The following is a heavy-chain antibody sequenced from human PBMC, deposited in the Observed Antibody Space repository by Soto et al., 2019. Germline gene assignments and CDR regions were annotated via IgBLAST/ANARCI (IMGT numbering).Heavy chain of an antibody. CDR2: IYYGGTT. D-gene: IGHD3-22*01. Sequence: SETLSFTCTVSGGSLSPNYWSWVRQPPGKGLEWIGYIYYGGTTTNNPSLNSRVAISIDTSKNQFSLTLSSVTAEDTAVYDCARPGGYYRTLVPWGQGIRGTVLS. V-gene: IGHV4-59*12. CDR3: ARPGGYYRTLVP. J-gene: IGHJ5*02. CDR1: GGSLSPNY.